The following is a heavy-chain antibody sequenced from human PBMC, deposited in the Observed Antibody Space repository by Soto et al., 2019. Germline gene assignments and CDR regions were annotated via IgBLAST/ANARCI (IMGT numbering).Heavy chain of an antibody. CDR2: ISSNGGST. D-gene: IGHD3-10*01. J-gene: IGHJ6*04. V-gene: IGHV3-64D*06. Sequence: EVQLVESGGGLVQPGGSRRLSCSASGFTFSRNAMHWVRQAPGKGLEYVSAISSNGGSTYYADSVEGRFTISRDNSKNTLYLQMSSLRAEDTAVYYCVKGVRESYGMDVWGEGTTVTVSS. CDR1: GFTFSRNA. CDR3: VKGVRESYGMDV.